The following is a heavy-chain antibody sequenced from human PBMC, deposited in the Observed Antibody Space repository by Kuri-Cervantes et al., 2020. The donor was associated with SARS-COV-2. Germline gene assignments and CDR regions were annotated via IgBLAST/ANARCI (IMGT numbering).Heavy chain of an antibody. D-gene: IGHD1-14*01. CDR1: GGSISSGSYY. Sequence: SETLSLTCTASGGSISSGSYYWSWIRQPAGKGLEWIGRIYTSGSTNYNPSLKSRVTISVDTSKNQFSLKLSSVTAADTAVYYCARETPDHRNSWFDHWGQGSLVTVSS. J-gene: IGHJ5*02. V-gene: IGHV4-61*02. CDR3: ARETPDHRNSWFDH. CDR2: IYTSGST.